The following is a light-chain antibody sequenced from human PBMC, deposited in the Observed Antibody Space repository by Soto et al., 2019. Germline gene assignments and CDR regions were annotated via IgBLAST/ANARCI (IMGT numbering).Light chain of an antibody. CDR2: GAS. CDR3: QQYGSSHPMYT. J-gene: IGKJ2*01. V-gene: IGKV3-20*01. Sequence: EIVLTQSPGTLSLSPGDKATLSCRASQSVSSSYLAWYQQEPGQAPRLLIYGASSRATGIPDRLSGSGSGTDFTLTISRLEREDFAVYYCQQYGSSHPMYTFGQGTKLEIK. CDR1: QSVSSSY.